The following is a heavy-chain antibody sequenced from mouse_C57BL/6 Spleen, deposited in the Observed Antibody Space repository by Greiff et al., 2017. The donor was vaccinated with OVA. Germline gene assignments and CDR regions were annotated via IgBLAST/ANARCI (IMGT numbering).Heavy chain of an antibody. CDR3: ARTRYFDV. Sequence: EVQLQQSGPELVKPGASVKISCKASGYTFTDYYMNWVKQSHGKSLEWIGDINPNNGGTSYNQKFKGKATLTVDKSSSTAYMEPRSLTSEDSAVYYCARTRYFDVWGTGTTVTVSS. CDR2: INPNNGGT. J-gene: IGHJ1*03. CDR1: GYTFTDYY. V-gene: IGHV1-26*01.